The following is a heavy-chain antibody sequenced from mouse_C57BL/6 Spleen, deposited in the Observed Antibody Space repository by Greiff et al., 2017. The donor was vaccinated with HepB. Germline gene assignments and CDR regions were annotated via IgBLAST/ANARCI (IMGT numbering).Heavy chain of an antibody. D-gene: IGHD2-2*01. Sequence: QVQLQQPGAELVRPGSSVKLSCKASGYTFTSYWMDWVKQRPGQGLEWIGNIYPSDSETHYNQKFKDKATLTVDKSSSTAYMQLSSLTSEDSAVYYCAREGASSTMVTYFDYWGQGTTLTVSS. CDR3: AREGASSTMVTYFDY. CDR2: IYPSDSET. V-gene: IGHV1-61*01. J-gene: IGHJ2*01. CDR1: GYTFTSYW.